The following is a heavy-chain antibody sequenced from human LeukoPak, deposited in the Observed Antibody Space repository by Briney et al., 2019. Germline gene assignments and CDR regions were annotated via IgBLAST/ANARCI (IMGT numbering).Heavy chain of an antibody. V-gene: IGHV3-15*07. J-gene: IGHJ4*02. CDR2: IRSNSDGGTI. CDR3: GRYCSAASCRDIDY. CDR1: GFTFSNAW. Sequence: GGSLRLSCATSGFTFSNAWMNWVRQAPGKGLEWVGRIRSNSDGGTIDYAAPVRGRFGLSRDDSKNTLYLQMNSLQTEDTAVYYCGRYCSAASCRDIDYWGQGTLVTVSS. D-gene: IGHD2-15*01.